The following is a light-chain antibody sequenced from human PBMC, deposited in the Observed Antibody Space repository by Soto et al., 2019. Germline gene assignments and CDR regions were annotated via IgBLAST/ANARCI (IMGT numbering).Light chain of an antibody. CDR1: QSVSSY. CDR3: QQRSNWPLFT. V-gene: IGKV3-11*01. J-gene: IGKJ3*01. CDR2: DAS. Sequence: IVLTQSPATLSLSPEERATLSCRASQSVSSYLAWYQHKPGQAPRLLTYDASNRATGIPARFSGSGSGTDFTLTISSLEPEDFAVYYCQQRSNWPLFTFGPGTRWIS.